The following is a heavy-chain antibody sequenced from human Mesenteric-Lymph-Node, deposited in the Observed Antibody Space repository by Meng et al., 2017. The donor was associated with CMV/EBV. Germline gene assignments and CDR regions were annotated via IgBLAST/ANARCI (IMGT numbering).Heavy chain of an antibody. CDR2: INWNGDGT. V-gene: IGHV3-20*04. CDR3: ARGRSVSCYLCGFDV. CDR1: GFTFEDYG. J-gene: IGHJ3*01. Sequence: GESLKISCVASGFTFEDYGMSWVRQVPGKGLEWVSGINWNGDGTGYIDSVKGRSTISRDNAKNSLYLQMNSLRTEDSALYYCARGRSVSCYLCGFDVWGHGTMVTVSS. D-gene: IGHD2-2*01.